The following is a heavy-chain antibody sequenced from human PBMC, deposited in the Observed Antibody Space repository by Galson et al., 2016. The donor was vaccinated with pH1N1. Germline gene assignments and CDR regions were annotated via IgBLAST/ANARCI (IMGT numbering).Heavy chain of an antibody. Sequence: SLRLSCAASGFTFSNARMNWVRQAPGKGLEWVGRSKSKTDGGTTDYAAPVTGRFTVSRDDSKNTLYLEMNSLKTEDTAVYYCATEYYLASGTDPLVGYYGMDVWGQGTTVAVSS. J-gene: IGHJ6*02. CDR2: SKSKTDGGTT. V-gene: IGHV3-15*01. CDR1: GFTFSNAR. D-gene: IGHD3-10*01. CDR3: ATEYYLASGTDPLVGYYGMDV.